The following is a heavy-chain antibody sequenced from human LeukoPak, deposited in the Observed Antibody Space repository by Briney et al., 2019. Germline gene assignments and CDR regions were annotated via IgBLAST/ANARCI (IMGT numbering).Heavy chain of an antibody. CDR2: INSDGSST. J-gene: IGHJ6*02. Sequence: PGGSLRLSCAASGFTFSSYWMHWVRQAPGKGLVWVSRINSDGSSTSYADSVKGRFTISRDNAKNTLYLQMNSLRAEDTAVYYCARGLRFLEWLLADYYYYGMDVWGQGTTVTVSS. V-gene: IGHV3-74*01. CDR1: GFTFSSYW. CDR3: ARGLRFLEWLLADYYYYGMDV. D-gene: IGHD3-3*01.